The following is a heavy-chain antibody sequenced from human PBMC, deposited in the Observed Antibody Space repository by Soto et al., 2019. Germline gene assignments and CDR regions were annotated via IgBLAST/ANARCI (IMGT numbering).Heavy chain of an antibody. V-gene: IGHV3-48*04. CDR3: ARAVSDSSGYFPPGY. CDR1: GFTFSSYS. CDR2: ISSSSSTI. J-gene: IGHJ4*02. Sequence: GGSLRLSCAASGFTFSSYSMNWVRQAPGKGLEWVSYISSSSSTIYYADSVKGRFTISRDNAKNSLYLQMNSLRAEDTAMYYCARAVSDSSGYFPPGYWGQGTRVTVSS. D-gene: IGHD3-22*01.